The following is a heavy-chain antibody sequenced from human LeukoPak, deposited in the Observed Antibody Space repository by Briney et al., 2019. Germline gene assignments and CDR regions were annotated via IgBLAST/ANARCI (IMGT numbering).Heavy chain of an antibody. V-gene: IGHV4-38-2*02. CDR3: ARVHGYSYGYVDY. CDR1: GYSISSYYY. D-gene: IGHD5-18*01. J-gene: IGHJ4*02. Sequence: PSETLSLTCSVSGYSISSYYYWGWIRQPPGKGLEWIGSIYHSGITYYKPSLKSRVTISVDTSKNQFSLKLTSVTAADTAVYYCARVHGYSYGYVDYWGQGTLVTVSS. CDR2: IYHSGIT.